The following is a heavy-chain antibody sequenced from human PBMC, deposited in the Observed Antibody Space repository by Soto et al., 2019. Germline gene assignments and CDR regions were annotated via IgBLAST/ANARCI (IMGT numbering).Heavy chain of an antibody. J-gene: IGHJ4*01. Sequence: HEHLVQSGAEVKRPGASLKVSCKASGYSFTGYYIHWVRQAPGQGLEWMGWINPYSGSTNYAQNFQARYALSSDTLNSTASMALPSLTSDATAVYYSARGDYGTGGYAFSDFDYWGQGTLVIVSS. CDR1: GYSFTGYY. CDR3: ARGDYGTGGYAFSDFDY. CDR2: INPYSGST. D-gene: IGHD2-8*02. V-gene: IGHV1-2*02.